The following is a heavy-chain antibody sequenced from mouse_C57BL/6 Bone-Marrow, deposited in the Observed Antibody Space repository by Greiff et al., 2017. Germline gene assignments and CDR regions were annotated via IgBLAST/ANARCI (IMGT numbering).Heavy chain of an antibody. D-gene: IGHD2-1*01. CDR1: GYTFTDYN. Sequence: VQLQPSGPELVKPGASVKVSCKASGYTFTDYNMHWVKQSHGKSLEWIGYINPNNGGTSYNQKFKGKATLTVNKSSSTAYMELRSLTSEDSAGYYCARLHSGWAYGNYWYCDVWGTGTTVTVAS. J-gene: IGHJ1*03. V-gene: IGHV1-22*01. CDR2: INPNNGGT. CDR3: ARLHSGWAYGNYWYCDV.